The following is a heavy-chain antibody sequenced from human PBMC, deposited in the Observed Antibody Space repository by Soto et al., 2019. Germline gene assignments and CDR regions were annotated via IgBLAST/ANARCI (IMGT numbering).Heavy chain of an antibody. J-gene: IGHJ5*02. CDR1: GYTFTGYY. CDR2: INPKTGAT. Sequence: GASVKVSCKASGYTFTGYYIHWVRQAPGQGLEWVGWINPKTGATNFAQRFQGRVTMTRDTSITTAYMDLSSLTPDDTATYYCAKTYDGSGQPSHWFGPWGQGTPVTVSS. D-gene: IGHD3-22*01. V-gene: IGHV1-2*02. CDR3: AKTYDGSGQPSHWFGP.